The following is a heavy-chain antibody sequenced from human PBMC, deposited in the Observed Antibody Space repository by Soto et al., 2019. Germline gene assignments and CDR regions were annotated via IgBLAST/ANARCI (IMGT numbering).Heavy chain of an antibody. V-gene: IGHV3-7*01. Sequence: EVQLVESGGGLVQPGESLRLSCAPSAFDFGGSWMSWVRQATGKGLEWVANIMPDGNKKYYVDSVKGRFTISRDNTKNSLVLQRNSLRAEDTAVYYCARGGRWLDFHSWGQGTLVTVSS. D-gene: IGHD6-19*01. CDR2: IMPDGNKK. CDR3: ARGGRWLDFHS. J-gene: IGHJ4*02. CDR1: AFDFGGSW.